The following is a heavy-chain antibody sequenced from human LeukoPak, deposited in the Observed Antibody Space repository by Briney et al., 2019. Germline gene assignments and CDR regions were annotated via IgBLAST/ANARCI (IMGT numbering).Heavy chain of an antibody. CDR1: GGSISSYY. Sequence: PSETLSLTCTVSGGSISSYYWSWIRQPPGKGLEWIGYIYYSGSTNYNPSLKSRVTISVDTSKNQFSLKLSSVTAADTAVYYCARWHSSGPYCSSTSCYANWFDPWGQGTPVTVSS. J-gene: IGHJ5*02. D-gene: IGHD2-2*01. CDR3: ARWHSSGPYCSSTSCYANWFDP. CDR2: IYYSGST. V-gene: IGHV4-59*01.